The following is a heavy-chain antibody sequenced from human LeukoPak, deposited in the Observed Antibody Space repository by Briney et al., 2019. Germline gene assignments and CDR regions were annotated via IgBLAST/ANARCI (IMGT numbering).Heavy chain of an antibody. Sequence: GGSLRLSCAASGFTFSNYWLHWVRQAPGKGLVWVSRIDANAETTSYADSVKGRFTISTDNAKKTLYLQMNSLRVEDTAVYYCLTVVETTIAAFDIWGQGTMVTVSS. D-gene: IGHD1-26*01. CDR2: IDANAETT. J-gene: IGHJ3*02. CDR3: LTVVETTIAAFDI. CDR1: GFTFSNYW. V-gene: IGHV3-74*01.